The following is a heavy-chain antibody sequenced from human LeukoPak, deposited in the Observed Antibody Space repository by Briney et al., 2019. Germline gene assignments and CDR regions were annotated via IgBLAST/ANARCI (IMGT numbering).Heavy chain of an antibody. D-gene: IGHD5-12*01. J-gene: IGHJ4*02. V-gene: IGHV4-4*07. Sequence: SETLSLTCTVSGGSISSYYWSWLRQPAGKGLEGIGRVSTSGTTIYNPSLTSRVTMSVDTSKNQFSLKLSSVTAADTAVYYCARLGYSGYDLHYWGQGTLVTVSS. CDR1: GGSISSYY. CDR3: ARLGYSGYDLHY. CDR2: VSTSGTT.